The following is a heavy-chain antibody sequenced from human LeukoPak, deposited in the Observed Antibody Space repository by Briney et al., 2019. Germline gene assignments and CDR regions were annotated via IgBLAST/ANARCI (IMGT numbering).Heavy chain of an antibody. CDR3: ARDRDYYDSSGPYAFDI. CDR1: GGSFSGYY. J-gene: IGHJ3*02. D-gene: IGHD3-22*01. V-gene: IGHV4-34*01. Sequence: PSETLSLSCAVYGGSFSGYYWSWIRQPPGKGLEWIGEINHSGSTNYNPSLKSRVTISVDTSKNQFSLKLSSVTAADTAVYYCARDRDYYDSSGPYAFDIWGQGTMVTVSS. CDR2: INHSGST.